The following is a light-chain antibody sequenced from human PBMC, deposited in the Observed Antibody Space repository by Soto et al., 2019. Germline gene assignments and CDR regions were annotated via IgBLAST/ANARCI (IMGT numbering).Light chain of an antibody. J-gene: IGKJ4*01. V-gene: IGKV1-17*01. CDR2: SAS. CDR1: QGIRND. CDR3: LQHFMDPLT. Sequence: DIQMTQSQSSLSASVGDRVTITCRASQGIRNDLGGYQQKPGMAPKRLIYSASTLQGGVPSRFSGSPSGTECTLTISIPQPEDFATYYCLQHFMDPLTFDGGTKVEIK.